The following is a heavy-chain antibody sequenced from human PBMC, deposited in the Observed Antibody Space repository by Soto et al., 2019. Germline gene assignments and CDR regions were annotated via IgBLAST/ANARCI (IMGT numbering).Heavy chain of an antibody. CDR2: ISAYNGNT. Sequence: QVQLVQSGAEVKKPGASVKVSCKASGYTFTSYGISWVRQAPGQGLEWMGWISAYNGNTNYAQKLQGRVTMTTDISTSTADMELRSLRSDDTDIYYCAIESPGVQLEIRADAVDIWGQGTMVTVSS. CDR3: AIESPGVQLEIRADAVDI. V-gene: IGHV1-18*01. J-gene: IGHJ3*02. CDR1: GYTFTSYG. D-gene: IGHD1-1*01.